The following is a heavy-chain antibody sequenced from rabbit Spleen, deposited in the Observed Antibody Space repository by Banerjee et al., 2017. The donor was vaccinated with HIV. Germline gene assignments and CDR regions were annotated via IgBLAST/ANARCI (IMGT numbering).Heavy chain of an antibody. CDR3: ARDSGTSFSSYGMDL. V-gene: IGHV1S40*01. CDR1: GFSFSYSDY. D-gene: IGHD8-1*01. Sequence: QSLEESGGDLVKPGASLTLTCTASGFSFSYSDYMCWVRQLPGKGPEWIACIGAGISYTIYYATWAKGRFTISKTSSTTVTLQMTSLTAADTATYFCARDSGTSFSSYGMDLWGQGTLVTVS. CDR2: IGAGISYTI. J-gene: IGHJ6*01.